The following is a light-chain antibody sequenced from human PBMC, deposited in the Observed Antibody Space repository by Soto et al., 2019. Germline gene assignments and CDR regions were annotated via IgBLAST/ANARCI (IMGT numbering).Light chain of an antibody. V-gene: IGKV1-27*01. CDR1: QGISNY. CDR2: AES. CDR3: QKYNSVPLT. Sequence: DIQMTQSPSSLSSSIGDRVTITCRASQGISNYLAWYQQKPGKVPKLLIYAESTLQSRVPSRFSGSRSGTDFTLTISSLQPDDVATYYYQKYNSVPLTFGGGTKVEIK. J-gene: IGKJ4*01.